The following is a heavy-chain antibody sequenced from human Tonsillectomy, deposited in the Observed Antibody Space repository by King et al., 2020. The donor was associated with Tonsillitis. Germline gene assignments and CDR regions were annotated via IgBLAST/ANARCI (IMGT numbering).Heavy chain of an antibody. CDR2: IYHSPNA. CDR1: GGSISSSNW. Sequence: QLQESGPGLVKPSGTLSLTCAVSGGSISSSNWWSWVRQPPEKGLEWIGEIYHSPNANYNPSLKSRVTISVDKSKNHFSLKLSSVTAADTAVYYCARGNYDTSGYPRPDAFDIWGQGTMVTVSS. J-gene: IGHJ3*02. V-gene: IGHV4-4*02. D-gene: IGHD3-22*01. CDR3: ARGNYDTSGYPRPDAFDI.